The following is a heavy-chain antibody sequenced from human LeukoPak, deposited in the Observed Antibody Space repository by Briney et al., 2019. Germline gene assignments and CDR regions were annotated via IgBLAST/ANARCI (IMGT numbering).Heavy chain of an antibody. J-gene: IGHJ4*02. CDR1: GFSVSSTY. V-gene: IGHV3-53*01. CDR3: VRDIGSYPPEK. CDR2: MYSHGLA. Sequence: GGSLRLSCAASGFSVSSTYMSWVRQAPGKGLEWVSLMYSHGLASYGDSVRGRFTISRDTSMNTLHLQMNSLRAEDTAIYYCVRDIGSYPPEKWGQGTLVIVSS. D-gene: IGHD1-26*01.